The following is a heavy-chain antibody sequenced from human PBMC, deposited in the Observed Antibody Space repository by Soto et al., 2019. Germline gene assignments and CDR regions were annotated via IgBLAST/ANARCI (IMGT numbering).Heavy chain of an antibody. CDR3: AMTTVVSKSFDY. D-gene: IGHD4-17*01. J-gene: IGHJ4*02. CDR1: GGSFSGYY. V-gene: IGHV4-34*01. Sequence: SETLSLTCAVYGGSFSGYYWSWIRQPPGKGLEWIGEINHSGSTNYNPSLKSRVTISVDTSKNQFSLKLSSVTAADTAVYYCAMTTVVSKSFDYRGQRTLVTVSS. CDR2: INHSGST.